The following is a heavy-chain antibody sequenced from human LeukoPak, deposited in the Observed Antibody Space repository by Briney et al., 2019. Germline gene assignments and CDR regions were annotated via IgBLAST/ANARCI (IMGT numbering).Heavy chain of an antibody. CDR3: ARELYYDSSGREGAFDI. D-gene: IGHD3-22*01. CDR2: ISTDGSST. CDR1: GFTFSRYW. V-gene: IGHV3-74*01. J-gene: IGHJ3*02. Sequence: PGGSLRLSCAASGFTFSRYWMHWLRQAPGKGLVWVSRISTDGSSTSYADSVKGRFTISRDNGKNTLYLQMNSLRAEDTAVYYCARELYYDSSGREGAFDIWGQGTMVTVSS.